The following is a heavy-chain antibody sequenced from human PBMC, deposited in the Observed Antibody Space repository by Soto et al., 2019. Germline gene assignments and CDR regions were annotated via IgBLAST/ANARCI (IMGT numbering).Heavy chain of an antibody. CDR2: INAGNGNT. D-gene: IGHD5-18*01. CDR3: ARDWGQLWSSFDY. J-gene: IGHJ4*02. Sequence: ASVKVSCKASGYTFTSYAMHWVRQAPGQRLEWMGWINAGNGNTKYSQKFQGRVTITRDTSASTAYMELSSLRSEDTAVYYCARDWGQLWSSFDYWGQGTLVPVSS. V-gene: IGHV1-3*01. CDR1: GYTFTSYA.